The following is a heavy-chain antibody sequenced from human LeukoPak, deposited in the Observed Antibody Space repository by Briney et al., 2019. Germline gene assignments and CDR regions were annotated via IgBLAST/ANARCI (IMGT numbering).Heavy chain of an antibody. Sequence: PGGSLRLSCAASGFTFRSYWMNWVRQAPGKGLEWVAFIRYDGSNKYYADSVKGRFTISRDNSKNTLYLQMNSLRAEDTAVYYCAKDRNQLLYYYYYYMDVWGKGTTVTVSS. D-gene: IGHD2-2*01. J-gene: IGHJ6*03. CDR2: IRYDGSNK. CDR1: GFTFRSYW. V-gene: IGHV3-30*02. CDR3: AKDRNQLLYYYYYYMDV.